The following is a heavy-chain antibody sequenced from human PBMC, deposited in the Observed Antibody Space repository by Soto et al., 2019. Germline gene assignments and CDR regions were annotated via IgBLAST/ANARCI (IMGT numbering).Heavy chain of an antibody. D-gene: IGHD3-10*01. CDR2: ITGSGSDT. CDR1: GFTFDDYT. CDR3: AKLGSSAWSPHYYFDY. Sequence: GGSLRLSCAASGFTFDDYTMHWVRQAPGKGLEWVSAITGSGSDTYYLDSVKGRFTISRDNSKNTLFLQMNSLRAEDTAIYYCAKLGSSAWSPHYYFDYWGQGTLVTVSS. V-gene: IGHV3-23*01. J-gene: IGHJ4*02.